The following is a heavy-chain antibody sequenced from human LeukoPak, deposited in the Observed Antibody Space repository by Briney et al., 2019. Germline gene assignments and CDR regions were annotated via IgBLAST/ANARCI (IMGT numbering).Heavy chain of an antibody. Sequence: GGSLRLSCAASGFTFSDYYMSWIRQAPGKGLEWVSYISSSGSTINYADSVKGRFTISRDNAKNSLYLQMNSLRAEDTAVYYCASSPRLGYFGYWGQGTLVTVSS. V-gene: IGHV3-11*04. J-gene: IGHJ4*02. CDR3: ASSPRLGYFGY. CDR2: ISSSGSTI. D-gene: IGHD7-27*01. CDR1: GFTFSDYY.